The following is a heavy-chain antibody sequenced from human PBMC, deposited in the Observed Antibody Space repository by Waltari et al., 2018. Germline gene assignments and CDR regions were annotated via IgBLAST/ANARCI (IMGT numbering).Heavy chain of an antibody. Sequence: EVQLVESGGGLIQPGGSLRLSCAASGFTVSSNYMSWVRQAPGKGLEWVSVIYSGGSTYYADAVKGRFTISRDNSKNTLYLQMNSLRAEDTAVYYCARDRFGQVGAKNGMDVWGQGTTVTVSS. V-gene: IGHV3-53*01. CDR2: IYSGGST. CDR1: GFTVSSNY. J-gene: IGHJ6*02. CDR3: ARDRFGQVGAKNGMDV. D-gene: IGHD1-26*01.